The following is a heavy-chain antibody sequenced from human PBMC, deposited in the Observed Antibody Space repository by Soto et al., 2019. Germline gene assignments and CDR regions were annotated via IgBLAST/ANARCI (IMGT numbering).Heavy chain of an antibody. V-gene: IGHV4-4*02. CDR2: IYHSGST. Sequence: SETLSLTCAVSGGSISSSNWWSWVRQPPGKGLEWIGEIYHSGSTNYNPSLKSRVTISVDKSKNQFSLKLSSVTAADTAVYYCAREEGWMGDYYDSSGYYSDNWFDPWGQGTLVTVSS. J-gene: IGHJ5*02. CDR3: AREEGWMGDYYDSSGYYSDNWFDP. D-gene: IGHD3-22*01. CDR1: GGSISSSNW.